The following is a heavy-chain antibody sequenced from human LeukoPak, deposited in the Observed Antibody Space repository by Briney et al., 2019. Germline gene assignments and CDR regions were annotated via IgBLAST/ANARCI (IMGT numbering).Heavy chain of an antibody. Sequence: ASVKVSCKASGYTFTNYYIRWVRQAPGQGLEWMGIINPSGGGTSYAQKFQGRLTMTRDTPTSTVYMELTSLRSEDTAVYYCARDGSSSSLADPWGQGTLVTVSS. CDR2: INPSGGGT. J-gene: IGHJ5*02. CDR3: ARDGSSSSLADP. V-gene: IGHV1-46*01. CDR1: GYTFTNYY. D-gene: IGHD2-2*01.